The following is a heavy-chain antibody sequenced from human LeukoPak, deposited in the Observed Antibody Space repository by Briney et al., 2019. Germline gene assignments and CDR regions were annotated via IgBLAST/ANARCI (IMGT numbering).Heavy chain of an antibody. V-gene: IGHV4-34*01. J-gene: IGHJ5*02. CDR1: GGSFSGYY. CDR2: INHSGST. CDR3: ARDSCSGVTWFRVIWFDP. Sequence: SETLSLTCAVYGGSFSGYYWSWIRQPPGKGLEWIGEINHSGSTNYNPSPKSRVTISVDTSKNQFSLKLSPVTAPHTAVYYCARDSCSGVTWFRVIWFDPWAQGTLVTVSS. D-gene: IGHD2-15*01.